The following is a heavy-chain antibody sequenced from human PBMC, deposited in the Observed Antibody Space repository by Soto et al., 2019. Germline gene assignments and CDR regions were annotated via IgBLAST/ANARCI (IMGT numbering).Heavy chain of an antibody. CDR2: IIPIFGTA. D-gene: IGHD3-3*01. CDR1: GGTFSSYA. Sequence: GASVKVSCKASGGTFSSYAISWVRQAPGQGLEWMGGIIPIFGTANYAQKFQGRVTITADKSTSTAYMELSSLRSEDTAVYYCAPLDDFWSGSHSWGQGTLVTVSS. CDR3: APLDDFWSGSHS. V-gene: IGHV1-69*06. J-gene: IGHJ4*02.